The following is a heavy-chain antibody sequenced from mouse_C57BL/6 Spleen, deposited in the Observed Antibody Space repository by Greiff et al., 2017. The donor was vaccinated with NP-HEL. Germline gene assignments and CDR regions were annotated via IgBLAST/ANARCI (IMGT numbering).Heavy chain of an antibody. J-gene: IGHJ3*01. V-gene: IGHV1-64*01. CDR3: ARGRDYYGSAWFAY. CDR2: IHPNSGST. Sequence: QVQLQQSGAELVKPGASVKLSCKASGYTFTSYWMHWVKQRPGQGLEWIGMIHPNSGSTNYNEKFKSKATLTVDKSSSTAYMQLSSLTSEDSAVYYCARGRDYYGSAWFAYWGQGTLVTVSA. CDR1: GYTFTSYW. D-gene: IGHD1-1*01.